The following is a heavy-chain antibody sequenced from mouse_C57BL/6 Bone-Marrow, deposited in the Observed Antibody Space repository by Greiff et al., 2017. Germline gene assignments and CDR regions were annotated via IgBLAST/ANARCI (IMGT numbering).Heavy chain of an antibody. J-gene: IGHJ3*01. CDR3: ARRGLLRSFAY. D-gene: IGHD1-1*01. CDR2: IDPSDSYT. CDR1: GYTFTSYW. V-gene: IGHV1-50*01. Sequence: QVQLQQPGAELVKPGASVKLSCKASGYTFTSYWMQWVKQRPGQGLEWIGEIDPSDSYTNYNQKFKGKATLTVDTSSSTAYMQLSSLTSEDSAVYYCARRGLLRSFAYWGQGTLVTVSA.